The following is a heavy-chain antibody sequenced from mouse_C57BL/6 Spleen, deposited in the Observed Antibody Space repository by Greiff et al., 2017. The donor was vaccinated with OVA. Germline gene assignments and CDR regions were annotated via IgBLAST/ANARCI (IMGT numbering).Heavy chain of an antibody. J-gene: IGHJ3*01. CDR2: IDPEDGEP. V-gene: IGHV14-2*01. CDR3: ASHYGSSFAY. D-gene: IGHD1-1*01. CDR1: GFNIKDYY. Sequence: VQLQQSGAELVKPGASVKLSCTASGFNIKDYYMHWVKQRTEQGLEWIGRIDPEDGEPKYAPKFQGKATITADTSSNTAYLQLSSLTSEDTAVYYCASHYGSSFAYWGQGTLVTVSA.